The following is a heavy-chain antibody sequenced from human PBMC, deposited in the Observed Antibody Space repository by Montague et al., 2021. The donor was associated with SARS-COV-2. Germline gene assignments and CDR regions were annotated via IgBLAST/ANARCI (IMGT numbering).Heavy chain of an antibody. CDR1: GFTISSYA. CDR3: APPVGASYHFDY. Sequence: SLRLSCAVSGFTISSYAMSWVRQLPGKGLEWVSAISGSGSTYYADSVKGRFTISRDNSKNTLYLQVNSLRAEDTAVYYCAPPVGASYHFDYWGQGTLVTVSS. J-gene: IGHJ4*02. V-gene: IGHV3-23*01. CDR2: ISGSGST. D-gene: IGHD1-26*01.